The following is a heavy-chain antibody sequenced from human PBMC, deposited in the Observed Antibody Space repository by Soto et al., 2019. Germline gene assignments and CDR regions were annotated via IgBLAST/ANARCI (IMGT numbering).Heavy chain of an antibody. V-gene: IGHV3-30*18. J-gene: IGHJ3*02. CDR2: ISYDGSNK. CDR3: AKISRPLRTYYYDSSGPNDAFDI. Sequence: GGSPRLSCAASGFTFSSYGMHWVRQAPGKGLEWVAVISYDGSNKYYADSVKGRFTISRDNSKNTLYLQMNSLRAEDTAVYYCAKISRPLRTYYYDSSGPNDAFDIWGQGTMVTVSS. D-gene: IGHD3-22*01. CDR1: GFTFSSYG.